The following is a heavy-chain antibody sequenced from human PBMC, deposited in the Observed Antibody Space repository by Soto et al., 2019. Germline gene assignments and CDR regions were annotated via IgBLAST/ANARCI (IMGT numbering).Heavy chain of an antibody. Sequence: WETLAITFAVSGVHISCSNCWRGVRRPRGEGLEWIGEISLSGSTNYNTSLKSRVTISVDKSKNQFSLKLSSVTAADTSVYYCARDKGDNTYYYCVWGSYLVGHAFDIWGQGTMVTVSS. J-gene: IGHJ3*02. V-gene: IGHV4-4*02. CDR2: ISLSGST. D-gene: IGHD3-16*02. CDR1: GVHISCSNC. CDR3: ARDKGDNTYYYCVWGSYLVGHAFDI.